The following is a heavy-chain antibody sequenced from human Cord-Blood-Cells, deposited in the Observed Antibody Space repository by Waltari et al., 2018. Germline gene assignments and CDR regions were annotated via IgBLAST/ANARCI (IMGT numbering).Heavy chain of an antibody. D-gene: IGHD3-10*01. CDR1: GFTFSSYA. V-gene: IGHV3-30*04. Sequence: QVQLVESGGGVVQPGRSLRLSCAASGFTFSSYAMHWVRQAPGKGLEWVAVISYDGSNKYYADSVKGRFTISRDNSKNTLYLQMNSLRAEDTAVYYCARGSLGQRYYYGSGSYLDYFDYWDQGTLVTVSS. CDR2: ISYDGSNK. J-gene: IGHJ4*02. CDR3: ARGSLGQRYYYGSGSYLDYFDY.